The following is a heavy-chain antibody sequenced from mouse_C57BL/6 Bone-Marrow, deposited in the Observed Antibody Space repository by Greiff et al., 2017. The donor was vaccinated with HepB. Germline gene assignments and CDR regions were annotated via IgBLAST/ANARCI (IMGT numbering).Heavy chain of an antibody. V-gene: IGHV1-76*01. J-gene: IGHJ2*01. Sequence: QVQLQQSGAELVRPGASVKLSCKASGYTFTDYYINWVKQRPGQGLEWIARIYPGSGNTYYNEKFKGKATLTAEKSSSTAYMQLSSLTSEDSAVYFCARIHYGSTFFDYWGQGTTLTVSS. CDR3: ARIHYGSTFFDY. CDR2: IYPGSGNT. D-gene: IGHD1-1*01. CDR1: GYTFTDYY.